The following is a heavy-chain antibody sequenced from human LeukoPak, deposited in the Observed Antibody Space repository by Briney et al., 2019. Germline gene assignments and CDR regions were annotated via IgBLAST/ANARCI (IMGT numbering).Heavy chain of an antibody. D-gene: IGHD3-22*01. CDR3: ARGRQDVTMIVVVMTAVSYYLDV. Sequence: NPSETLSLTCAVYGGSFSGYYWTWIRQTPEKGLEWIGEMNPSGSTSYNPSLKSRVTISVGTSKNQFSLKLSSVTAADTAVYYCARGRQDVTMIVVVMTAVSYYLDVWGKGTTVTVS. CDR2: MNPSGST. J-gene: IGHJ6*03. V-gene: IGHV4-34*01. CDR1: GGSFSGYY.